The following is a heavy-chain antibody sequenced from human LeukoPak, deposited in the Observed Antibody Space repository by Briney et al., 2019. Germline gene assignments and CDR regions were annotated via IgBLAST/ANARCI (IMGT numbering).Heavy chain of an antibody. V-gene: IGHV4-59*12. CDR3: ARDIGYCDTTSCATWFDP. CDR1: GGSISSYY. Sequence: SETLSLTCTVSGGSISSYYWSWIRQPPGKGLEWIGYIYYSGSTNYNPSLKSRVTISVDTSKNQFSLKLTSVTAADTAVYYCARDIGYCDTTSCATWFDPWGQGILVTVSS. CDR2: IYYSGST. J-gene: IGHJ5*02. D-gene: IGHD2-2*01.